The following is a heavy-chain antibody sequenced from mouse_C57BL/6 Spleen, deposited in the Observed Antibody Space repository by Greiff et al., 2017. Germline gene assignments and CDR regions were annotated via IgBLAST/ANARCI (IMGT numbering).Heavy chain of an antibody. Sequence: VQLQQPGPVLVRPGSSVKLSCKASGYTFTSYWMHWVKQRPIQGLEWIGNIDPSDSETHYNQKFKDKATLTVDKSSSTAYMQLSSLTSEDSEVYDYASEDGAAEWAMDYWGQGTSVTVAS. V-gene: IGHV1-52*01. CDR3: ASEDGAAEWAMDY. CDR2: IDPSDSET. CDR1: GYTFTSYW. J-gene: IGHJ4*01. D-gene: IGHD1-1*01.